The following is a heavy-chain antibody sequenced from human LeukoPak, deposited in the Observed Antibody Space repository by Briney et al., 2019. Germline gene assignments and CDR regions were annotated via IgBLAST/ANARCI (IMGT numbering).Heavy chain of an antibody. CDR2: ISSSGTTI. CDR3: ARPRDGYNRGAFGI. Sequence: GGSLRLSCAASGFTFSNYEMNWVRQAPGKGLEWVSYISSSGTTIYYAERRFTISRDNAKNTLYLQMNSLRAEDAALYYCARPRDGYNRGAFGIWGQGTMVTVSS. J-gene: IGHJ3*02. CDR1: GFTFSNYE. V-gene: IGHV3-48*03. D-gene: IGHD5-24*01.